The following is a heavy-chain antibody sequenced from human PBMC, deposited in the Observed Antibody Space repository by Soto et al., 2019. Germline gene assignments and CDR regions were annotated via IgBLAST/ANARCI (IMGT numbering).Heavy chain of an antibody. CDR2: ISHSGTT. CDR1: GASISGSDW. Sequence: QVQLEESGPGLVMPSGTLSLTCAVSGASISGSDWWNWVRQPPGKGLEWIGEISHSGTTIYNPSLKSRVTMAVDESKNHFSLKLTSVTAADTAVYFCARDFKAPNDAWAFDYWGRGALVTVSS. D-gene: IGHD1-1*01. V-gene: IGHV4-4*02. CDR3: ARDFKAPNDAWAFDY. J-gene: IGHJ4*02.